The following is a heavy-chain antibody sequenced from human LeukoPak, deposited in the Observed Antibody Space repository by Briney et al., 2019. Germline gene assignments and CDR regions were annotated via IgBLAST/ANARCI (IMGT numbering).Heavy chain of an antibody. D-gene: IGHD1-26*01. J-gene: IGHJ6*02. CDR3: ARELGSYEGGYYGMDV. CDR1: GFTFGDYA. V-gene: IGHV3-7*01. CDR2: INEDGSEK. Sequence: PGGSLRLSCTASGFTFGDYAMSWFRQAPGKGLEWVANINEDGSEKNYVESLKGRFTISRDNAKNSLYLQMNSLRAEDTALYYCARELGSYEGGYYGMDVWGQGTTVTVSS.